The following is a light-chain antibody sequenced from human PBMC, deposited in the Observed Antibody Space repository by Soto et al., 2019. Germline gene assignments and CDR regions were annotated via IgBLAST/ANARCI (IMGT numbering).Light chain of an antibody. CDR1: QSVYSN. V-gene: IGKV3-15*01. Sequence: EIVMTQSPATLSLSPGERATLSCRASQSVYSNLAWYQQKPGQTPRLLIYESSTRATGIPARFSGGGSGTEFTLTISSLQSEDFADYCCQQYQSWPLTFGGGTKVEIK. CDR2: ESS. CDR3: QQYQSWPLT. J-gene: IGKJ4*01.